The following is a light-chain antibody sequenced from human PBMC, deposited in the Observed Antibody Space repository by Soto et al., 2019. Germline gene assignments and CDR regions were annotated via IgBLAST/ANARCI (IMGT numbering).Light chain of an antibody. CDR3: AAWDDSLSGL. CDR2: SNN. Sequence: QSVLTQPPSASGTLGQRVTISCSGSSSNIGRNLVYWCQHLPGTAPKLLIYSNNQRPSGVPDRFSGSKSGTSASLAISGLRSEDEGDYYCAAWDDSLSGLFGGGTQLTVL. J-gene: IGLJ2*01. CDR1: SSNIGRNL. V-gene: IGLV1-47*02.